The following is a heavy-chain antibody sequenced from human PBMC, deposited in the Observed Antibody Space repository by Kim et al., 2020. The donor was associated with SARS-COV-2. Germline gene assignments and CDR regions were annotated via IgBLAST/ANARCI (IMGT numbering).Heavy chain of an antibody. CDR2: VYPSDSHV. J-gene: IGHJ4*02. V-gene: IGHV5-51*01. CDR1: GYTFSDYW. Sequence: GESLKISCKASGYTFSDYWIGWVRQMPGKGLEWMGFVYPSDSHVRYSPSFQGQVSFAVDKSVNTATLKWRTLKASDTAVYYCARHRRGQIPDFWGRGTLVIVS. CDR3: ARHRRGQIPDF.